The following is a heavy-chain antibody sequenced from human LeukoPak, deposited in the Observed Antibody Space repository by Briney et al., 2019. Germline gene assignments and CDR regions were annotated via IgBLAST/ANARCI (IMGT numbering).Heavy chain of an antibody. D-gene: IGHD3-9*01. CDR3: AKDGWLRYFDWLDAFDI. J-gene: IGHJ3*02. CDR1: GFTFSSYG. Sequence: PGGSLRLSCAASGFTFSSYGMSWVRQAPGKGLEWVSAISGSGGSTYYADSVKGRFTISRDNSKNTLYLQMNSLRAEDTAVYYCAKDGWLRYFDWLDAFDIWGQGTMVTVSS. V-gene: IGHV3-23*01. CDR2: ISGSGGST.